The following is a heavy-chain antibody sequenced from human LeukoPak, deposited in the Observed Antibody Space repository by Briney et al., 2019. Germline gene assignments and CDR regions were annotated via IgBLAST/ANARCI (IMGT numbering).Heavy chain of an antibody. J-gene: IGHJ4*02. CDR2: ISYDGSNK. CDR3: ARDIQEYSYYFDY. V-gene: IGHV3-30*04. CDR1: GFTFSSYA. Sequence: GGSLRLSCAASGFTFSSYAMHWVRQAPGKGLEWVAVISYDGSNKYYADSVKGRFTISRDNSKNTLYLQMNSLRAEDTAVYYCARDIQEYSYYFDYWGQGTLVTVSS. D-gene: IGHD5-18*01.